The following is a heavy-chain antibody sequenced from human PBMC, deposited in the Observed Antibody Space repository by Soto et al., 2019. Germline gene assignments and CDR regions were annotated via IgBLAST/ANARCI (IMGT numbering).Heavy chain of an antibody. J-gene: IGHJ4*01. CDR1: GFTFSDYE. V-gene: IGHV3-48*03. Sequence: EVQLVESGGGLAQPGGSLRLSCAASGFTFSDYEMNWVRQAPGKGLEWVSSISGSGSTIYYADSVKGRFTISRDNAKNSRYLQMNSLRAEDTAVYYCARGRGLFADYWGHGTLVTVSS. CDR2: ISGSGSTI. D-gene: IGHD5-12*01. CDR3: ARGRGLFADY.